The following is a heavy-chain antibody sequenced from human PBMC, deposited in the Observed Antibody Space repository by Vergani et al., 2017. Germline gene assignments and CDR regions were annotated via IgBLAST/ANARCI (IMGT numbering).Heavy chain of an antibody. J-gene: IGHJ5*02. Sequence: AQVVESGGGLVQPGRSLRLSCAASGFTFSSYGMHWVRQAPGKGLEWVAVISYDGSNKYYADSVKGRFTISRDNSKNTLYLQMNSLRAEDTAVYYCARAEGNWNYDWFDPWGQGTLVTVSS. CDR2: ISYDGSNK. D-gene: IGHD1-7*01. CDR3: ARAEGNWNYDWFDP. CDR1: GFTFSSYG. V-gene: IGHV3-30*03.